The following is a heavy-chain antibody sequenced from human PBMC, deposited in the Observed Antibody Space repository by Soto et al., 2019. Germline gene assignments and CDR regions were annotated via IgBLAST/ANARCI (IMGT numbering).Heavy chain of an antibody. CDR2: ISGRGGST. CDR3: AKGRRATVVAIPSDY. V-gene: IGHV3-23*01. Sequence: PGGSLRLSCAASGFTFSSYAMSWVRQAPGKGLEWVSAISGRGGSTYYADSVKGRFTISRDNTKNTLYLQMNSLRAEDTAVYYCAKGRRATVVAIPSDYWGQGTLVTVSS. D-gene: IGHD3-22*01. CDR1: GFTFSSYA. J-gene: IGHJ4*02.